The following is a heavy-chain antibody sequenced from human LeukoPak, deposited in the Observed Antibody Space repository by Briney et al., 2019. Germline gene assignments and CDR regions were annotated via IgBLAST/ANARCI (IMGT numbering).Heavy chain of an antibody. CDR2: IKQDGSEK. CDR3: AKDLNDGSTIVDY. J-gene: IGHJ4*02. Sequence: GGSLRLSCAASGFTFSSYWMSWVRQAPGKGLEWVANIKQDGSEKYYVDSVKGRFTISRDNAKNSLYLQMNSLRAEDTAVYYCAKDLNDGSTIVDYWGQGTLVTVSS. V-gene: IGHV3-7*01. CDR1: GFTFSSYW. D-gene: IGHD4/OR15-4a*01.